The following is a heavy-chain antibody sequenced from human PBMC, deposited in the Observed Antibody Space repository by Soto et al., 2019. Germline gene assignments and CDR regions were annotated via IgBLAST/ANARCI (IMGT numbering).Heavy chain of an antibody. CDR1: GGSISSYY. CDR3: ARTAGVDDAFDI. CDR2: IYYSGST. D-gene: IGHD3-10*01. J-gene: IGHJ3*02. V-gene: IGHV4-59*01. Sequence: SETLSLTCTVSGGSISSYYWSWIRQPPGKGLEWIGYIYYSGSTNYNPSLKSRVTISVDTSKNQFSLKLSSVTAADTAVYYCARTAGVDDAFDIWGQGTMVTVSS.